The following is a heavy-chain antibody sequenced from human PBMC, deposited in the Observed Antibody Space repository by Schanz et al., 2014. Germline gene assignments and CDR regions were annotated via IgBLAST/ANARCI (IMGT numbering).Heavy chain of an antibody. CDR1: GHTFTSYG. V-gene: IGHV1-18*01. Sequence: QVQLVQSGAEAKKPGASVKVSCKASGHTFTSYGISWVRQAPGQGLEWMGWISAYNGNTKYPQKLQGRVTMTTDTSTSTAYMELKSLRSDDTAVYYCARDAADFYDILTGEDSWGQGTLVTVAS. CDR2: ISAYNGNT. CDR3: ARDAADFYDILTGEDS. J-gene: IGHJ4*02. D-gene: IGHD3-9*01.